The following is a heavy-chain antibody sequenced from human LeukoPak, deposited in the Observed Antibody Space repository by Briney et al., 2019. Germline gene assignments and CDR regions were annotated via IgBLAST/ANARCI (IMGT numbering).Heavy chain of an antibody. J-gene: IGHJ4*02. CDR2: IYYSGST. CDR3: ARGAAGYSYG. Sequence: PSETLSLTCTVSGGSISSYYWSWIRQPPGKGLEWIGHIYYSGSTNYNPSLKSRVTISIDTSKNQFSLRLSSVTAADTAVYYCARGAAGYSYGWGQGTLVPVSS. D-gene: IGHD5-18*01. V-gene: IGHV4-59*01. CDR1: GGSISSYY.